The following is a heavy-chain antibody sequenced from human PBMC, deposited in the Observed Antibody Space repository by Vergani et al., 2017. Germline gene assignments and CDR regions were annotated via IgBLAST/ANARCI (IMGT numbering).Heavy chain of an antibody. CDR3: AGLDFTTGRVLDY. V-gene: IGHV1-8*01. CDR2: MNPNSGNT. CDR1: GYTFTSYD. J-gene: IGHJ4*02. Sequence: QVQLVQSGAEVKKPGASVKVSCKASGYTFTSYDINWVRPATGQGLEWMGWMNPNSGNTGYAKKFQGRVTMTRNTSISTAYMELSSLRPVDTAVYYCAGLDFTTGRVLDYWGQGTLVTVSS. D-gene: IGHD3/OR15-3a*01.